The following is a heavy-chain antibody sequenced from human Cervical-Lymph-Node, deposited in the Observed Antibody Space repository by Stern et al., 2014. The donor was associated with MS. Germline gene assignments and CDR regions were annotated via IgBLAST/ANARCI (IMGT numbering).Heavy chain of an antibody. CDR2: INPKGGGT. CDR1: GYTFTGYY. V-gene: IGHV1-2*02. Sequence: QVQLVESGAEVKKPGASVKVSCKASGYTFTGYYMHWVRPAPGQGLEWMGWINPKGGGTNYAQKFHGRVTMTRDTSISTAYMELNRLRSDDTAVYYCAREMASGYDLPDYWGQGTLVIVSS. CDR3: AREMASGYDLPDY. J-gene: IGHJ4*02. D-gene: IGHD5-12*01.